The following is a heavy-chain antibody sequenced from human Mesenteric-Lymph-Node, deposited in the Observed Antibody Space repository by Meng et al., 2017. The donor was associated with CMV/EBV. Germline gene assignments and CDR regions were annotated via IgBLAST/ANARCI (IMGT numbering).Heavy chain of an antibody. J-gene: IGHJ6*02. CDR2: ISSSSTI. V-gene: IGHV3-69-1*01. CDR1: GFNFRTYN. CDR3: ARFITYLDYYHAMDV. D-gene: IGHD1-1*01. Sequence: GGSLRLSCAASGFNFRTYNMNWVRQAPGKGLEWVSYISSSSTIYYADTVKGRFTISRDNAKNSLFLQMNSLRAEDTAVYYCARFITYLDYYHAMDVWGQGTTVTVSS.